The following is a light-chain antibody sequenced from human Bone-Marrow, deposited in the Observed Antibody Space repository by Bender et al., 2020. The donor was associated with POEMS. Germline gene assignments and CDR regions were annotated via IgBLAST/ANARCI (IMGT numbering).Light chain of an antibody. V-gene: IGLV1-40*01. CDR2: GYN. Sequence: QSVLTQPPSVSGAPGQRVTISSTGSSSNTGSDYDVNWYQHLPGTAPKLLIYGYNNRPSGVPDRFSGSKSGTSASLAITGLQAEDEGDYYCCAFAGGTTVFGGGTRLTVL. CDR1: SSNTGSDYD. J-gene: IGLJ3*02. CDR3: CAFAGGTTV.